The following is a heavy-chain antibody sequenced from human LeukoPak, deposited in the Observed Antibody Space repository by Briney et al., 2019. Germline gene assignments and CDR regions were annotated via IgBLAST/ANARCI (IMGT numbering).Heavy chain of an antibody. J-gene: IGHJ4*02. CDR2: ISYDGSNK. CDR3: ARDYPTTRGDFDY. CDR1: GFTFSSYA. Sequence: GGSLRLSCAASGFTFSSYAMHWVRQAPGKGLEWVAVISYDGSNKYYADSVKGRFTISRDNSKNTLYLQMNSLRAEDTAVYYCARDYPTTRGDFDYWGQGTLVTVSS. D-gene: IGHD3-16*01. V-gene: IGHV3-30-3*01.